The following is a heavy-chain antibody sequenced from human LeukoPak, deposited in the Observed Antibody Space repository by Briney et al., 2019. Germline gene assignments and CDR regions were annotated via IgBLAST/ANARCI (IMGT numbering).Heavy chain of an antibody. CDR3: ARSVLLWFGELPSFGEN. CDR1: GFTFSSYW. CDR2: IKQDGSEK. D-gene: IGHD3-10*01. Sequence: GGSLRLSCAASGFTFSSYWMSWVRQAPGKGLEWVANIKQDGSEKYYVDSVKGRFTISRDNAKNSLYLQMNSLRAEDTVVYYCARSVLLWFGELPSFGENWGQGTLVTVSS. V-gene: IGHV3-7*01. J-gene: IGHJ4*02.